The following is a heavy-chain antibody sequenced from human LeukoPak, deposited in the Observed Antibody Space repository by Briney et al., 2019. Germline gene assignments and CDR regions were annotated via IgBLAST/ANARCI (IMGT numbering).Heavy chain of an antibody. D-gene: IGHD3-9*01. Sequence: SQTLSLTCAISGDSVSSNSAAWNWIRQSPSRGLEWLGRTYYRSKWYNDYAVSVKSRITINPDTSKNQFSLQLNSVTPEDTAVYYCTRDAPMGYDILTGYYLYAFDIWGQGTMVTVSS. J-gene: IGHJ3*02. CDR1: GDSVSSNSAA. V-gene: IGHV6-1*01. CDR3: TRDAPMGYDILTGYYLYAFDI. CDR2: TYYRSKWYN.